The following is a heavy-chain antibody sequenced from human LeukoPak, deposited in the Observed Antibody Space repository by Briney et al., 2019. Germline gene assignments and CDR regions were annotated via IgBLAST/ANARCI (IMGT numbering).Heavy chain of an antibody. CDR3: ARDYCTRGGDCYKEDLFDP. V-gene: IGHV1-18*01. D-gene: IGHD2-21*02. CDR1: GLSLSRYW. CDR2: ISPYDGDT. Sequence: GGSLRLSCAASGLSLSRYWMSWVRQAPGQGLKWMAWISPYDGDTNYAQNFEGRVTMTTETSTSTAYMELGSLRSDDTAIYYCARDYCTRGGDCYKEDLFDPWGQGTLVTVSS. J-gene: IGHJ5*02.